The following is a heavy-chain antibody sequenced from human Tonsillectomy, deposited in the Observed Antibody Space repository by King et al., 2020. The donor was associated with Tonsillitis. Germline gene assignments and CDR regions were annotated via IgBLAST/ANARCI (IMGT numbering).Heavy chain of an antibody. D-gene: IGHD5-18*01. V-gene: IGHV3-11*05. J-gene: IGHJ4*02. CDR2: ITSTSSYT. CDR1: GFTFSDYY. CDR3: ARGEVDTAMVFDY. Sequence: VQLVESGGGLVKPGGSLRLSCAASGFTFSDYYMSWIRQAPGKGLEWVSYITSTSSYTNYADSVKGRFTISRDNAKNSLFLQMNSLRAEDTAVYYCARGEVDTAMVFDYWGQGTLVTVSS.